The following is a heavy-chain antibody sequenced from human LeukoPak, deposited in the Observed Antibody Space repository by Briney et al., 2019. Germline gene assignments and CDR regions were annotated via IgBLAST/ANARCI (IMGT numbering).Heavy chain of an antibody. D-gene: IGHD1-26*01. Sequence: ASVKVSCKASGGTFSSYAISWVRQAPGQGLEWMGWISAYNGNTNYAQKLQGRVTMTTDTSTSTAYMELRSLRSDDTAVYYCARDRWELWRPFDYWGQGTLVTVSS. J-gene: IGHJ4*02. CDR2: ISAYNGNT. V-gene: IGHV1-18*01. CDR1: GGTFSSYA. CDR3: ARDRWELWRPFDY.